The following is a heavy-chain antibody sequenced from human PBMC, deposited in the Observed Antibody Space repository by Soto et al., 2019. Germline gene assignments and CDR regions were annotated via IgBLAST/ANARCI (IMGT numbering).Heavy chain of an antibody. CDR2: ISYDGSNK. V-gene: IGHV3-30*18. D-gene: IGHD1-1*01. Sequence: PGGSLRLSCAASGFTFSSYGMHWVRQAPGKGLEWVAVISYDGSNKYYADSVKGRFTISRDNSKNTLYLQMNSLRAEDTAVYYCAKDTTGTTSYYHYGMDVWGQGTTVTVSS. CDR3: AKDTTGTTSYYHYGMDV. CDR1: GFTFSSYG. J-gene: IGHJ6*02.